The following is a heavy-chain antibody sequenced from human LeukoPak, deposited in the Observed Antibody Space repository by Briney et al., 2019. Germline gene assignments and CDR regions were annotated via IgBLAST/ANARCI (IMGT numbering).Heavy chain of an antibody. D-gene: IGHD6-6*01. CDR3: ARSSSSPLDY. V-gene: IGHV4-61*02. CDR2: IYTSGST. Sequence: SQTLSLTCTVSGGSISSGSYYWSWIRQPAGKGLEWIGRIYTSGSTNYNPSLKSRVTISVDTSKNQFSLKLSSVTAADTALYYCARSSSSPLDYWGQGTLVTVSS. CDR1: GGSISSGSYY. J-gene: IGHJ4*02.